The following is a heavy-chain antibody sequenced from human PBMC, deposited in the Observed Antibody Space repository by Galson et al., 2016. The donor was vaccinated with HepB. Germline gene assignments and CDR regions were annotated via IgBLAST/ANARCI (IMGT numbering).Heavy chain of an antibody. CDR3: VNLGFCFGGNCYPFDN. CDR1: GFTFGYYA. J-gene: IGHJ4*02. CDR2: ITSNGRNT. V-gene: IGHV3-64D*06. Sequence: SLRLSCAASGFTFGYYAMHWVRQAPGKGLEYISGITSNGRNTYYADFVKGRFTVSRDDSKNTLYLQMSSLTAEDTAVYHCVNLGFCFGGNCYPFDNWGQGTLVTVSS. D-gene: IGHD2-15*01.